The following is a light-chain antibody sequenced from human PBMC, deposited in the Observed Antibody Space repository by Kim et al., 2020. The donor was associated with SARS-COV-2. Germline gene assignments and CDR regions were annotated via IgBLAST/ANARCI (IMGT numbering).Light chain of an antibody. Sequence: ASVGDRVTITCQASQDISTYLNWYQQKPGKAPKLLIYDASNLETGVPSRFSGSASGTDFTFTITSLQPEDIATYYCQQYDDLSITFGQGTRLEIK. CDR1: QDISTY. CDR3: QQYDDLSIT. CDR2: DAS. V-gene: IGKV1-33*01. J-gene: IGKJ5*01.